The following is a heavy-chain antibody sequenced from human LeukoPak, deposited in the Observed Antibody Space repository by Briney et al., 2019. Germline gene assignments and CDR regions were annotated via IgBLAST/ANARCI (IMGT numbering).Heavy chain of an antibody. CDR3: ARDYYDSGSYDAFDI. D-gene: IGHD3-10*01. CDR2: IIPIFGTA. Sequence: GASVKVSCKASGYTFTGYYMHWVRQAPGQGLEWMGKIIPIFGTANYAQKLQGRVTITADKSTTTVYMELSSLRSEDTALYYCARDYYDSGSYDAFDIWGQGTMVTVSS. V-gene: IGHV1-69*06. CDR1: GYTFTGYY. J-gene: IGHJ3*02.